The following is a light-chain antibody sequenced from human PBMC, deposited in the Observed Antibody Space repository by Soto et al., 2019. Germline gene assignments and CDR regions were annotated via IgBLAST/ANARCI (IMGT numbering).Light chain of an antibody. V-gene: IGLV1-44*01. J-gene: IGLJ1*01. CDR3: AAWDDSLNGQV. Sequence: QSVLTQPPSASGTPGQRVTISCSGSSSNIGSNTVNWYQQLPGTAPKLLIYSNNQRPSGVPDRFSGSKSGTSASLAISGLQSDDEADYYCAAWDDSLNGQVFGTGTKLTV. CDR1: SSNIGSNT. CDR2: SNN.